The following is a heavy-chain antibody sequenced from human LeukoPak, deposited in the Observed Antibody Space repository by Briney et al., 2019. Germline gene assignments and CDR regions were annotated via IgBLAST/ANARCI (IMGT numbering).Heavy chain of an antibody. CDR3: ARLPVEMATIMDV. Sequence: ASVKVSCKASGYTFTGYYMHWVRQAPGRGLEWMGWINPNSGGTNYAQKFQGRVTMTRDTSISTAYMELSRLRSDDTAVYYCARLPVEMATIMDVWGKGTTVTVSS. V-gene: IGHV1-2*02. D-gene: IGHD5-24*01. CDR2: INPNSGGT. J-gene: IGHJ6*03. CDR1: GYTFTGYY.